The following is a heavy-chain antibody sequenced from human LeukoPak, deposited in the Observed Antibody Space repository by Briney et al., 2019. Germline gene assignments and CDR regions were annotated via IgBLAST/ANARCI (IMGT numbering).Heavy chain of an antibody. D-gene: IGHD3-3*01. V-gene: IGHV4-61*05. CDR1: GGSISSSSYY. J-gene: IGHJ6*02. Sequence: PSETLSLTCTVSGGSISSSSYYWGWIRQPPGKGLEWIGYIYYSGSTNYNPSLKSRVTISVDTSKNQFSLKLSSVTAADTAVYYCARGFWSGYYAWAAYYYYGMDVWGQGTTVTVSS. CDR3: ARGFWSGYYAWAAYYYYGMDV. CDR2: IYYSGST.